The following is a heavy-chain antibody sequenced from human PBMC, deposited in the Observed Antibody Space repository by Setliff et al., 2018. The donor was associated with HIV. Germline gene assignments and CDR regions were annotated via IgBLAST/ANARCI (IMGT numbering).Heavy chain of an antibody. CDR2: IIPIFGTA. D-gene: IGHD3-10*01. Sequence: SVKVSCKASGGTFSSYAISWVRQAPGQGLEWMGGIIPIFGTANYAQKFQGRVTITADESTSTAYMELSSLRSEDTAVYYCARDMRGGGMSLVRGRIEDSYYYYMDVWGKGTTVTVSS. J-gene: IGHJ6*03. CDR3: ARDMRGGGMSLVRGRIEDSYYYYMDV. V-gene: IGHV1-69*13. CDR1: GGTFSSYA.